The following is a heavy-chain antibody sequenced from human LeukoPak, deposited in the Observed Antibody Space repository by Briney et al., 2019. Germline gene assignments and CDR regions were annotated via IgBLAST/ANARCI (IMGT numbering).Heavy chain of an antibody. V-gene: IGHV3-43*02. CDR2: ISGDGGST. CDR1: GFTFDDYA. J-gene: IGHJ6*02. Sequence: GGSLRLFCAASGFTFDDYAMHWVRQAPGKGLEWVSLISGDGGSTYYADSVKGRFTISRDNSKNSLYLQMNSLRTEDTALYYCAKDKVVAPGWRKQYYYYGMDVWGQGTTVTVSS. D-gene: IGHD2-15*01. CDR3: AKDKVVAPGWRKQYYYYGMDV.